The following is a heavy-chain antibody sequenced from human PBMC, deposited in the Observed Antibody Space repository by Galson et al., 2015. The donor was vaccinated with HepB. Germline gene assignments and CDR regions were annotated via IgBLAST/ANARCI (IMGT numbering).Heavy chain of an antibody. Sequence: SVKVSCKASGGTFSSYAISWVRQAPGQGLEWMGGIIPIFGTANYAQKFQGRVTITADESTSTAYMELSSLRSEDTAVYYCARDTLTGKLELLDAFDIWGQGTMVTVSS. J-gene: IGHJ3*02. CDR1: GGTFSSYA. CDR3: ARDTLTGKLELLDAFDI. CDR2: IIPIFGTA. V-gene: IGHV1-69*13. D-gene: IGHD1-7*01.